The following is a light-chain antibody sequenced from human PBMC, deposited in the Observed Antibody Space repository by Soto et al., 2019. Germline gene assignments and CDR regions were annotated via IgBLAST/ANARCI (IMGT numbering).Light chain of an antibody. CDR1: TGAVTRTFY. J-gene: IGLJ2*01. V-gene: IGLV7-43*01. CDR3: LLYDGGAVV. Sequence: QAVVTQEPSVTVSPGGTVTLTCASSTGAVTRTFYPNWFQQKPGQPPRALIYGTDNQHSWTPARFSGSLLGGKAALTLSGAQPEDEAEYYCLLYDGGAVVFGGGTKLTVL. CDR2: GTD.